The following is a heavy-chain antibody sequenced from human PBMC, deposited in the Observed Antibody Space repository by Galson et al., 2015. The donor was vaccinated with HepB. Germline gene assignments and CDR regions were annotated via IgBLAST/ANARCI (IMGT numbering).Heavy chain of an antibody. D-gene: IGHD5-18*01. CDR1: GGSISSYY. Sequence: SLTCTVSGGSISSYYWSWIRQPPGKGLEWIGYIYYSGSTNYNPSLKSRVTISVDTSKNQFSLKLSSVTAADTAVYYCARQWRIQLWSNWFDPWGQGTLVTVSS. V-gene: IGHV4-59*08. CDR2: IYYSGST. J-gene: IGHJ5*02. CDR3: ARQWRIQLWSNWFDP.